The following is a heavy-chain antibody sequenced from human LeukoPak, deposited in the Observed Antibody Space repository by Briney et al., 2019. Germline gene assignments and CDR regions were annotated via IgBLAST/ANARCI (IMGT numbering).Heavy chain of an antibody. CDR1: GYTFTGYH. V-gene: IGHV1-2*02. CDR3: ARVGIAARPYYYGMDV. J-gene: IGHJ6*02. CDR2: INPNSGGT. Sequence: ASVKVSCKASGYTFTGYHIHWVRQAPGQGLEWMGWINPNSGGTNYAQTFQGRVTMTKDTSITTAYMDLSKLRSDDTAVYYCARVGIAARPYYYGMDVWGQGTTVTVSS. D-gene: IGHD6-6*01.